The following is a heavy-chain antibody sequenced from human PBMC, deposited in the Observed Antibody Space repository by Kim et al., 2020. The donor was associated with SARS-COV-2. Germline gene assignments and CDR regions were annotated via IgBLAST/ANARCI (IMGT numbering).Heavy chain of an antibody. CDR3: ARARDSSGYYTPIGAFDI. V-gene: IGHV3-21*01. D-gene: IGHD3-22*01. CDR1: GFTFSSYS. CDR2: ISSSSSYI. Sequence: GGSLRLSCAASGFTFSSYSMNWVRQAPGKGLEWVSSISSSSSYIYYADSVKGRFTISRDNAKNSLYLQMNSLRAEDTAVYYCARARDSSGYYTPIGAFDIWGQGTMVTVSS. J-gene: IGHJ3*02.